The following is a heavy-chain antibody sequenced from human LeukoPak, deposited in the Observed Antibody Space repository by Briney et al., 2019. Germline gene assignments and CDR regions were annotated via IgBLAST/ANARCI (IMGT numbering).Heavy chain of an antibody. D-gene: IGHD2-2*01. V-gene: IGHV3-30*18. CDR1: GFTLSSYG. Sequence: GGSLRLSCAASGFTLSSYGMHWVRQAPGKGLEWVAVISYDGSNKYYADSVKGRFTISRDNSKNTLYLQMNSLRAEDTAVYYCANGVGYQLLYYYYGMDVWGQGTTVTVSS. CDR2: ISYDGSNK. CDR3: ANGVGYQLLYYYYGMDV. J-gene: IGHJ6*02.